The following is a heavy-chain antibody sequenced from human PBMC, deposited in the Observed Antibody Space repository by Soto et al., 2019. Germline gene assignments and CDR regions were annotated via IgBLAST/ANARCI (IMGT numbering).Heavy chain of an antibody. D-gene: IGHD1-26*01. V-gene: IGHV1-69*13. CDR1: GGTFSSYA. CDR3: ARAKWELLQWFDP. J-gene: IGHJ5*02. Sequence: SVKVSCKASGGTFSSYAISWVRQAPGQGLGWMGGIIPIFGTANYAQKFQGRVTITADESTSTAYMELSSLRSEDTAVYYCARAKWELLQWFDPWGQGTLVTVSS. CDR2: IIPIFGTA.